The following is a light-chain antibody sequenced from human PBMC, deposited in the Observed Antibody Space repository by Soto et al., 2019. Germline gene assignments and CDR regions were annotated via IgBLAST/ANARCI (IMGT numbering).Light chain of an antibody. Sequence: VLTQSPASLSVSPGDRASLSCRDRQSVRSKVAWYQQKPRQAPSLLIYDTYIRATGIPARFSGSGFGTEFTPTISSLQPEDFAVYYCEQYNNWFSITFGQGTRLEIK. CDR1: QSVRSK. CDR2: DTY. CDR3: EQYNNWFSIT. V-gene: IGKV3-15*01. J-gene: IGKJ5*01.